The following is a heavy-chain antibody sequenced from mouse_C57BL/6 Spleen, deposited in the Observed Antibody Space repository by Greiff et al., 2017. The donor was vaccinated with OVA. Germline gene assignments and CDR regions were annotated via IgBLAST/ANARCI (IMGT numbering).Heavy chain of an antibody. V-gene: IGHV1-7*01. CDR1: GYTFTSYW. CDR3: GRRVTTGTFGY. D-gene: IGHD2-2*01. CDR2: INPSSGYT. Sequence: QVHVKQSGAELAKPGASVKLSCKASGYTFTSYWMHWVKQRPGQGLEWIGYINPSSGYTKYNQKFKDKATLTADKSSSTDYMQLSSLTYEDSAVYYCGRRVTTGTFGYWGQGTTLTVSS. J-gene: IGHJ2*01.